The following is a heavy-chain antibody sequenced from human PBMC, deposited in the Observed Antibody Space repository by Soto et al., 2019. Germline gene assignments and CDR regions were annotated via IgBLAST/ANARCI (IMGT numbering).Heavy chain of an antibody. CDR3: ASDY. Sequence: EVQMLESGGALVQPGGSLRLSCAVSGLTFKNYGMSWVRQAPGKGLEWVSTIDTSGGGTYYADSVKGRFTISRDNSKNTLYLQMNSLRVEDTALYYCASDYWGQGTRVTVSP. V-gene: IGHV3-23*01. J-gene: IGHJ4*02. CDR1: GLTFKNYG. CDR2: IDTSGGGT.